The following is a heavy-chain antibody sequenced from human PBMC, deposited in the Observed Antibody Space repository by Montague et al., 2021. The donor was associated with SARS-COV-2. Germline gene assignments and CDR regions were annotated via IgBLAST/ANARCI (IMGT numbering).Heavy chain of an antibody. V-gene: IGHV3-23*01. CDR3: AKDLRGSSSTRFDS. CDR2: ISNSGDNT. D-gene: IGHD6-13*01. Sequence: SLRLSCAASGFTFSTYAMNWVRQAPGKGLQWVSGISNSGDNTYYLDSVKGRFTISRDNAYNTLYLQMNSLRAEDTAIYYCAKDLRGSSSTRFDSWGQGTMVTVSS. CDR1: GFTFSTYA. J-gene: IGHJ3*01.